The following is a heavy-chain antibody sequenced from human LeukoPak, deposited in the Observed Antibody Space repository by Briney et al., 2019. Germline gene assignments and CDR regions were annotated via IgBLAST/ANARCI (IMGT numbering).Heavy chain of an antibody. D-gene: IGHD1-26*01. CDR3: ARASGSFDY. CDR2: IWPDGSNK. Sequence: GGSLRLSCAASGFTFNNYGLHWVRQAPGKGLEWVAVIWPDGSNKYYAGSVKGRFTISRDDSKNTLYLQMNSLRAEDSAVYYCARASGSFDYWGQGTLVTVSS. J-gene: IGHJ4*02. V-gene: IGHV3-33*01. CDR1: GFTFNNYG.